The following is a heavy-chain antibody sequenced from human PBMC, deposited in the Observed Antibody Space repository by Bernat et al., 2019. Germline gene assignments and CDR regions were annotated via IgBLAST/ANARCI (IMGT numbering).Heavy chain of an antibody. CDR3: AKDGGALGHCTNGVCAGFKYYFDY. CDR2: ISWNSGSI. CDR1: GFTFDDYA. Sequence: EVQLVESGGGLVQPGRSLRLSCAASGFTFDDYAMHWVRQAPGKGLEWVSGISWNSGSIGYADSVKGRFTISRDNAKNSLYLQMNSLRAEDTALYYCAKDGGALGHCTNGVCAGFKYYFDYWGQGTLVTVSS. J-gene: IGHJ4*02. V-gene: IGHV3-9*01. D-gene: IGHD2-8*01.